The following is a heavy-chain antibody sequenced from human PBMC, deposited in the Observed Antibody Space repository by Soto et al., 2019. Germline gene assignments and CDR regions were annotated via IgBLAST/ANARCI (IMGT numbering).Heavy chain of an antibody. D-gene: IGHD3-22*01. J-gene: IGHJ3*02. Sequence: PGGSLRLSCAASGFTFSSYAMHWVRQAPGKGLEWVAVISYDGSNKYYADSVKGRFTISRDSSKNTLYLQMNSLRAEDTAVYYCARSQWLLLPEGAFDIWGQGTMVTVSS. CDR2: ISYDGSNK. CDR1: GFTFSSYA. V-gene: IGHV3-30-3*01. CDR3: ARSQWLLLPEGAFDI.